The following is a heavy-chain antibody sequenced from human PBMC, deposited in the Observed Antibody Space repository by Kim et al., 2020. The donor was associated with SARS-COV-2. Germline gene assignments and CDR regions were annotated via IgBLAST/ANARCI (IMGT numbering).Heavy chain of an antibody. CDR2: T. J-gene: IGHJ4*02. CDR3: ARHRVSAVVDY. D-gene: IGHD3-10*01. V-gene: IGHV5-51*01. Sequence: TRYSPSFQGQGTISADKSISTAYLQWSSLKASDTAMYYCARHRVSAVVDYWGQGTLVTVSS.